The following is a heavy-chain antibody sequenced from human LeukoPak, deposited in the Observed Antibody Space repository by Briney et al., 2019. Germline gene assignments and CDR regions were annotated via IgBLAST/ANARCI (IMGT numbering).Heavy chain of an antibody. CDR3: AADPNYGGNPGAFDI. V-gene: IGHV1-58*02. CDR1: GFTFTSPA. Sequence: SVKVSCKASGFTFTSPAMQWVRQARGQRLEWIGWIVVGSGNTNYAQKFQERVTITRDMSTSTAYMELSSLRSEDTAVYYCAADPNYGGNPGAFDIWGQGTMVTVSS. J-gene: IGHJ3*02. D-gene: IGHD4-23*01. CDR2: IVVGSGNT.